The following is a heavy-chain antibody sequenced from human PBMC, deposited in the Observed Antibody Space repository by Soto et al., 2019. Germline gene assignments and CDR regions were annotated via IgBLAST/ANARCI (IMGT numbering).Heavy chain of an antibody. V-gene: IGHV1-8*01. D-gene: IGHD3-3*01. Sequence: QVQLVQSGAEVKKPGASVTVSCKASGDAFTTSDINWVRQTTGQVLEWMGWMNPNTGNTGYAQKFPGRLIMTRNTSTNTGYMELSGLTSEDTALYYCARGANYDVPGRPGGVAFDIWGQGTLVTVSS. CDR1: GDAFTTSD. J-gene: IGHJ3*02. CDR2: MNPNTGNT. CDR3: ARGANYDVPGRPGGVAFDI.